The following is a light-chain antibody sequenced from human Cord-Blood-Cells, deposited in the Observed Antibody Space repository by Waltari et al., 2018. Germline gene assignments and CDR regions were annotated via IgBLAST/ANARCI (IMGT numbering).Light chain of an antibody. V-gene: IGKV4-1*01. CDR3: QQYYSTPWT. Sequence: DIVMTQSPDSLAVSLGERATIHCKSSQSFLYSSNNKNYLAWYQQKPGQPPKLLIYWASTRESGVPDRFSGSGSGTDFTLTISSLQAEDVAVYYCQQYYSTPWTFGQGTKVEIK. CDR2: WAS. CDR1: QSFLYSSNNKNY. J-gene: IGKJ1*01.